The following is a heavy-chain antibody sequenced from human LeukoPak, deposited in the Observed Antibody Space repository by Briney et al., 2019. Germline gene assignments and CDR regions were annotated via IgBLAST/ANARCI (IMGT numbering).Heavy chain of an antibody. CDR1: GGSISSGDYY. V-gene: IGHV4-30-4*01. CDR3: ARDSPHYNYGLDV. Sequence: SETLSLTCTVSGGSISSGDYYWSWIRQPPGKGLEWIGYIYYSGSTYYNPSLKSRVTISVDTSKNQFSLKLSSVTAADTAVYYCARDSPHYNYGLDVWGQGTTVTVSS. J-gene: IGHJ6*02. CDR2: IYYSGST.